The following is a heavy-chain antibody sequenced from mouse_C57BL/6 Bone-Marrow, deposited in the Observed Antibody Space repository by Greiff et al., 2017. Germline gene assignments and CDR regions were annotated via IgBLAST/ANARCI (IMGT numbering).Heavy chain of an antibody. Sequence: QVQLKQSGAELMKPGASVKLSCKATGYTFTGYWIEWVKQRPGHGLEWIGEILPGSGSTNCNEKFKGKATFTADTSSNTAYMQLSSLTTEDSAIYYCARGLPYYFDYWGQGTTLTVSS. J-gene: IGHJ2*01. D-gene: IGHD2-2*01. CDR1: GYTFTGYW. V-gene: IGHV1-9*01. CDR2: ILPGSGST. CDR3: ARGLPYYFDY.